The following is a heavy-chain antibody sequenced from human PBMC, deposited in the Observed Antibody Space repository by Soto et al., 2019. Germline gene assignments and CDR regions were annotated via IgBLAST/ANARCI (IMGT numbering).Heavy chain of an antibody. CDR1: GGSINSGGYY. D-gene: IGHD3-10*01. J-gene: IGHJ4*02. CDR3: ARGITMVRGVIHTPYFDY. CDR2: IYNSGST. Sequence: QVQLQESGPGLVKPSQTLSLTCTVSGGSINSGGYYWSWIRQHPGKGLEWIGYIYNSGSTYYNPSLKSRVTISGDTSKNQVSLKLSSVTAADTAVYCCARGITMVRGVIHTPYFDYWGQGTLVTVSS. V-gene: IGHV4-31*03.